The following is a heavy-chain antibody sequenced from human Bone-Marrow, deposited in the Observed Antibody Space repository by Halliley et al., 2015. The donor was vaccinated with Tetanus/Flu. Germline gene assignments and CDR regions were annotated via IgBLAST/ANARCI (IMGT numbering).Heavy chain of an antibody. CDR1: GFTFANYA. D-gene: IGHD3-16*01. J-gene: IGHJ5*02. V-gene: IGHV3-30*18. Sequence: SLRLSCAASGFTFANYAMHWVRQAPGKGLEWVAVISHDGTNVNYADSVKGRFTISRDNSMNMVYLQMNTLRSDDTAVYYCVKYRFQNPPRANPGAFVPWGQGALVTVSP. CDR2: ISHDGTNV. CDR3: VKYRFQNPPRANPGAFVP.